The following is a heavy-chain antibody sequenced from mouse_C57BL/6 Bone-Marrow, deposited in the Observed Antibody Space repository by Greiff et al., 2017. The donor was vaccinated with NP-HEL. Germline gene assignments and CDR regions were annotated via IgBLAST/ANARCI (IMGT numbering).Heavy chain of an antibody. J-gene: IGHJ4*01. Sequence: QVQLQQSGAELVKPGASVKLSCKASGYTFTSYWMHWVKQRPGQGLEWIGNINPSNGGTNYNEKFKSKATLTVDKSSSTAYMQLSSLTSEDSAVYYCARGGYDGGYYYALDYWGQGTSVTVSS. V-gene: IGHV1-53*01. CDR1: GYTFTSYW. CDR3: ARGGYDGGYYYALDY. CDR2: INPSNGGT. D-gene: IGHD2-2*01.